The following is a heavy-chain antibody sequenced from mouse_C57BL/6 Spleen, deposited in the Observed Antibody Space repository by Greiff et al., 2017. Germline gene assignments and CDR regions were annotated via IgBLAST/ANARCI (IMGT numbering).Heavy chain of an antibody. D-gene: IGHD1-1*01. V-gene: IGHV1-9*01. CDR1: GYTFTGYW. CDR3: ARLGATVEATGHAMDY. J-gene: IGHJ4*01. Sequence: QVQLQQSGAELMKPGASVKLSCKATGYTFTGYWIEWVKQRPGHGLEWIGEILPGSGSTNYNEKFKGKATFTADTSSNTAYMQLSSLTTEDSAIDYYARLGATVEATGHAMDYWGQGTSVTVAS. CDR2: ILPGSGST.